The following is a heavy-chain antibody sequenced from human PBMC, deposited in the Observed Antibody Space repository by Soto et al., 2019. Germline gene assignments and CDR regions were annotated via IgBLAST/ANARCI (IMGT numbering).Heavy chain of an antibody. D-gene: IGHD1-26*01. CDR2: ITIRTGNI. J-gene: IGHJ5*02. V-gene: IGHV3-48*01. Sequence: GGSLRLSCEASGFTISGCSMNWVRQAPGKGLEWLAYITIRTGNILYADSVRGRFTISADNAENSVFLQMNSLKTEDTAVYYCTTDRLVPSARGYHWGQGTLVTVSS. CDR3: TTDRLVPSARGYH. CDR1: GFTISGCS.